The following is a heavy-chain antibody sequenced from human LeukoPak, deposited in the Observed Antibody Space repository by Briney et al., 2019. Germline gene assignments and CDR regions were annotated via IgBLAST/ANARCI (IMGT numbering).Heavy chain of an antibody. CDR3: ASGWELLFLSYAGIPNWFDP. D-gene: IGHD1-26*01. Sequence: PSETLCLTCTVSGGTISSSSYYWGWIRPPPGKGLEWIGSIYYSGSTYYNPSLKSRVTISVDTSKNQFSLKLSSVTAADTAVYYCASGWELLFLSYAGIPNWFDPWGQGTLVTVSS. J-gene: IGHJ5*02. CDR1: GGTISSSSYY. V-gene: IGHV4-39*07. CDR2: IYYSGST.